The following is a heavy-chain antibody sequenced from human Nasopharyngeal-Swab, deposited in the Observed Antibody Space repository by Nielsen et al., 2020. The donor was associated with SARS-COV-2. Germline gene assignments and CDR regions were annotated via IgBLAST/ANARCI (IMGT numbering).Heavy chain of an antibody. J-gene: IGHJ2*01. CDR1: GFTFSSYA. CDR2: ISYDGSNK. CDR3: ASAYGGSYWYFDL. Sequence: GGSLRLSCAASGFTFSSYAMHWVRQAPGKGLEWVAVISYDGSNKYYADSVKGRFTISRDSSKNTLYLQMNSLRAEDTAVYYCASAYGGSYWYFDLWGRGTLVTVSS. V-gene: IGHV3-30-3*01. D-gene: IGHD4-23*01.